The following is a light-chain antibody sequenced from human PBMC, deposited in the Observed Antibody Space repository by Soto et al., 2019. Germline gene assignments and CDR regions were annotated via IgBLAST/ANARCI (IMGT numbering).Light chain of an antibody. Sequence: DIQMTQSPSPLSASVGDRVTITCRASQSISSYLNWYQQKPGKAPKLLIYAASSLQSGVPSRFSGSGSGTDFTLTISSLQPEDFATYYCQQSYSTPAGFGQGTKVEIK. J-gene: IGKJ1*01. CDR3: QQSYSTPAG. V-gene: IGKV1-39*01. CDR1: QSISSY. CDR2: AAS.